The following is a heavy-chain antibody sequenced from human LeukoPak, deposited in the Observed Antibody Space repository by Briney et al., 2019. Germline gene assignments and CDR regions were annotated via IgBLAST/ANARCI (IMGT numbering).Heavy chain of an antibody. D-gene: IGHD1-1*01. CDR3: AKLRELVTYYYYYGLDV. CDR1: GFTYSNYG. J-gene: IGHJ6*02. V-gene: IGHV3-30*18. CDR2: ISYDGVNK. Sequence: GGSLRLSCAASGFTYSNYGMHWVRQAPGKGLEWVALISYDGVNKYYADSVKGRFTISRDNSKNTLYLRMNSLRVEDTALYYCAKLRELVTYYYYYGLDVWGQGTTVTVSS.